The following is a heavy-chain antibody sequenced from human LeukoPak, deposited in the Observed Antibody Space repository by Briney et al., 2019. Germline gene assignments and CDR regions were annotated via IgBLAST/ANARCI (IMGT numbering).Heavy chain of an antibody. CDR1: GDSVSSNSGA. CDR3: VRDRTWAIDV. Sequence: SQTLSLTCAISGDSVSSNSGAWNWIRQSPSRGLEWLGRTYYRSNCYNDYAVAVRGRMTITPDTSKNQFSLQLNSVTPEYTAVYFCVRDRTWAIDVWGQGTMVTVSS. J-gene: IGHJ3*01. V-gene: IGHV6-1*01. D-gene: IGHD1-14*01. CDR2: TYYRSNCYN.